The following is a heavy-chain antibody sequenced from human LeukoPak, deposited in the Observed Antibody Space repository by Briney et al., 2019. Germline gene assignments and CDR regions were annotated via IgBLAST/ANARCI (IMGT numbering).Heavy chain of an antibody. J-gene: IGHJ3*02. CDR1: GYTLTRYF. Sequence: ASVKVSCKASGYTLTRYFIHWVRQAPGQGLEWMGIINPSGGSTSYAQKFQGRVTMTRDTSTSTVYMELSSLRSEDTAVYYCARDQDWNYAFDIWGQGTMVTVPS. V-gene: IGHV1-46*01. D-gene: IGHD1-7*01. CDR3: ARDQDWNYAFDI. CDR2: INPSGGST.